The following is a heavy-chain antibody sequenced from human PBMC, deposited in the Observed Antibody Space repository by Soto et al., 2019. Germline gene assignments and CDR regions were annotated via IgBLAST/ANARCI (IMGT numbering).Heavy chain of an antibody. CDR3: ARDRRTWFDP. CDR2: IIPIFGTA. J-gene: IGHJ5*02. V-gene: IGHV1-69*13. CDR1: GGTFSSYA. Sequence: GASVKVSCKASGGTFSSYAISWVRQAPGQGLEWMGGIIPIFGTANYAQKFQGRVTMTADASTSTAYMELSSLRSDDTAVYYCARDRRTWFDPWGQGTLVTVSS.